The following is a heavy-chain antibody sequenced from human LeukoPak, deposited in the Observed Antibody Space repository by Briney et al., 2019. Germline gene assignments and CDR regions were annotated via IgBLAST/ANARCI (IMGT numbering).Heavy chain of an antibody. CDR2: IYHSGST. Sequence: SETLSLTCAVSGGSISSGGYSWSWIRQPPGKGLEWIGYIYHSGSTYYNPSLKSRVTISVDRSKNQFSLKLSSVTAADTAVYYCARAAWGCYGPGSPLPNWFDPWGQGTLVTVSS. V-gene: IGHV4-30-2*01. CDR3: ARAAWGCYGPGSPLPNWFDP. CDR1: GGSISSGGYS. D-gene: IGHD3-10*01. J-gene: IGHJ5*02.